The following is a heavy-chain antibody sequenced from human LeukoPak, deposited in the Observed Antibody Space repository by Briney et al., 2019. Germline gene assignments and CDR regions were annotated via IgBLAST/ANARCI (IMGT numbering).Heavy chain of an antibody. Sequence: KPSETLSRTCTVSGGSVSSDTYYWSWIRQPPGKGLEWIGYIYYSGNTNYNPSLKSRVTISVDTSKNQSSLRLSSVTAADTAVYYCATRPPGESYVPYFDYWGQGIPVTVSS. V-gene: IGHV4-61*01. J-gene: IGHJ4*02. CDR2: IYYSGNT. D-gene: IGHD2-2*01. CDR1: GGSVSSDTYY. CDR3: ATRPPGESYVPYFDY.